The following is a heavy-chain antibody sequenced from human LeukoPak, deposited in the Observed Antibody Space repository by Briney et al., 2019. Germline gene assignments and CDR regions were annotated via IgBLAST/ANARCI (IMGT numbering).Heavy chain of an antibody. D-gene: IGHD6-6*01. Sequence: GGSLRLSCAASGFTFSSYAMSWVRQAPGKGLERVSGISGSGGSTYYVDSVKGRFTISRDNSKNTLYLQMNSLRAEDTAVYYCAKDQEQLVPLDYWGQGTLATVSS. CDR3: AKDQEQLVPLDY. CDR1: GFTFSSYA. J-gene: IGHJ4*02. CDR2: ISGSGGST. V-gene: IGHV3-23*01.